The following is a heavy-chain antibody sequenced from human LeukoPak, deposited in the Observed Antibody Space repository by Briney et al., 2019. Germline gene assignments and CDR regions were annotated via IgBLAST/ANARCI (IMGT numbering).Heavy chain of an antibody. J-gene: IGHJ6*02. V-gene: IGHV3-11*01. Sequence: GGSLRLSCAASGFTFSDYYMSWIRQAPGKGLEWVSYISSSGSTIYYADSVKGRFTISRDNAKNSLYLQMNSLRAEDTAVYYCARDKDWGDYGDLYYYYGMDVWGQGTTVTVSS. CDR2: ISSSGSTI. D-gene: IGHD4-17*01. CDR1: GFTFSDYY. CDR3: ARDKDWGDYGDLYYYYGMDV.